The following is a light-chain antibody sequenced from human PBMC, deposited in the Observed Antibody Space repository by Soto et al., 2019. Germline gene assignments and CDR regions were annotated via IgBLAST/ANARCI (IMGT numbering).Light chain of an antibody. Sequence: QSVLTQPPSVSGAPGERVTISCTGSSSDIGAGYRVRWYQQVPGTAPKLLIYANNNRPSGVPDRFSGSKSGTSASLAITGLQGDDEADYYCQSFDSRLSAPVFGGGTKLTVL. CDR1: SSDIGAGYR. V-gene: IGLV1-40*01. CDR3: QSFDSRLSAPV. J-gene: IGLJ2*01. CDR2: ANN.